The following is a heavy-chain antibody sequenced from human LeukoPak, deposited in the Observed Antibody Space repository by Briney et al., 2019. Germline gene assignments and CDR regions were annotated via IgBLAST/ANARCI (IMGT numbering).Heavy chain of an antibody. J-gene: IGHJ4*02. V-gene: IGHV4-4*07. CDR3: ARHGLYYYDSSGYYWD. Sequence: SETLSLTCTVSGGSISSYYWSWIRQPAGKGLEWIGRIYTSGSTNYNPSLKSRVTISVDTSKNQFSLKLSSVTAADTAVYYCARHGLYYYDSSGYYWDWGQGTLVTVSS. D-gene: IGHD3-22*01. CDR2: IYTSGST. CDR1: GGSISSYY.